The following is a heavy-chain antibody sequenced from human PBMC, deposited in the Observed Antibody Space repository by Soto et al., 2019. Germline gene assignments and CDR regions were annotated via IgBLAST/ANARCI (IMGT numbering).Heavy chain of an antibody. CDR1: GDSVSSNSAA. D-gene: IGHD6-13*01. CDR3: ARDWAEGSSWSLNWFDP. Sequence: ALSLTCAISGDSVSSNSAAWNWIRQSPSRGLEWLGRTYYRSKWYNDYAVSVKSRITINPDTSKNQFSLQLNSVTPEDTAVYYCARDWAEGSSWSLNWFDPWGQGTLVTVSS. V-gene: IGHV6-1*01. J-gene: IGHJ5*02. CDR2: TYYRSKWYN.